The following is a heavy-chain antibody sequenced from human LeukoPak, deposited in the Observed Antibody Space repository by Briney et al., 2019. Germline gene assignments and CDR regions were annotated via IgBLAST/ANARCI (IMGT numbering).Heavy chain of an antibody. CDR3: TRDLGDDKTMIFFDY. CDR2: ISAYNGDR. Sequence: APVKVSCKASGYSFTDFGISWVRQAPGQGLEWMGWISAYNGDRKYAQKFQGRVTLTTDISTSTAYMEMRGLRSDDTAMFYCTRDLGDDKTMIFFDYWGQGSLVTVSS. V-gene: IGHV1-18*01. CDR1: GYSFTDFG. D-gene: IGHD3/OR15-3a*01. J-gene: IGHJ4*02.